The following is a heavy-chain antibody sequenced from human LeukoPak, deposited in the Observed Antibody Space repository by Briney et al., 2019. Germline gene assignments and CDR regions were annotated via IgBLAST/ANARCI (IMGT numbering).Heavy chain of an antibody. CDR3: ARGSEQQQLSYYYYYGMDV. J-gene: IGHJ6*02. CDR2: IYYSGST. D-gene: IGHD6-13*01. V-gene: IGHV4-59*11. CDR1: GGSISSHY. Sequence: SETLSLTCTVSGGSISSHYWSWIRQPPGKGLEWIGYIYYSGSTNYNPSLKSRVTLSVDTSKNQFSLKLSSVTAADTAVYYCARGSEQQQLSYYYYYGMDVWGQGTTVTVSS.